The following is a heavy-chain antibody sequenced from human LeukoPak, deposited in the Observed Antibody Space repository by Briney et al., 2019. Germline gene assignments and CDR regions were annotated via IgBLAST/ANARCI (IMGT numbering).Heavy chain of an antibody. CDR1: GGSINSGSYY. CDR2: IYTSGST. Sequence: SQTLSLTCTVSGGSINSGSYYRSWIRQPAGKGLEWIGRIYTSGSTNYNPSLKSRVTISVDTSKNQFSLKLSSVTAADTAVYYCARVVYSSGWYLDYWGQGTLVTVSS. J-gene: IGHJ4*02. CDR3: ARVVYSSGWYLDY. V-gene: IGHV4-61*02. D-gene: IGHD6-19*01.